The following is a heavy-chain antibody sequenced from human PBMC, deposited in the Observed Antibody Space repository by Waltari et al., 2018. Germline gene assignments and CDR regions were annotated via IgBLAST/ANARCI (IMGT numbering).Heavy chain of an antibody. CDR3: AREGQKGTTKFWSGYFGWFDP. CDR1: GFTFSSYW. Sequence: EVQLVESGGGLVQPGGSLRLSCAASGFTFSSYWMSWVRQAPGKGLEWVANIKQDGSEKYYVDSVKGRFTISRDNAKNSLYLQMNSLRAEDTAVYYCAREGQKGTTKFWSGYFGWFDPWGQGTLVTVSS. J-gene: IGHJ5*02. CDR2: IKQDGSEK. V-gene: IGHV3-7*04. D-gene: IGHD3-3*01.